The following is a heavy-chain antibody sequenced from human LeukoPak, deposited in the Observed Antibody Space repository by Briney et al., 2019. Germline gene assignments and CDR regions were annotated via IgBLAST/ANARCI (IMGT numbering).Heavy chain of an antibody. D-gene: IGHD6-19*01. CDR3: ARDGRTGWAVAGSGDY. J-gene: IGHJ4*02. V-gene: IGHV3-21*01. CDR1: GFTFSSYS. Sequence: PGGSLRLSCAASGFTFSSYSMNWVRQAPGKGLEWVSSISSSSSYIYYADSVKGRFTISRDNAKNSLYLQMNSLRAEDTAVYYCARDGRTGWAVAGSGDYWGQGTLVTVSS. CDR2: ISSSSSYI.